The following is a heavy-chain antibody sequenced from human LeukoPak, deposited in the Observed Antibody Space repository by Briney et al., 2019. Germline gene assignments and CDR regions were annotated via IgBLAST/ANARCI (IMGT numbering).Heavy chain of an antibody. J-gene: IGHJ5*02. Sequence: ASVKVSCKASGYTFTSYGISWVRQAPGQGLEWMGWISAYNGNTNYAQKLQGRATMTTDTSTSTAYMELRSLRSDDTAVYYCAGLTVAGTGMNWFDPWGQGTLVTVSP. CDR1: GYTFTSYG. D-gene: IGHD6-19*01. CDR3: AGLTVAGTGMNWFDP. V-gene: IGHV1-18*01. CDR2: ISAYNGNT.